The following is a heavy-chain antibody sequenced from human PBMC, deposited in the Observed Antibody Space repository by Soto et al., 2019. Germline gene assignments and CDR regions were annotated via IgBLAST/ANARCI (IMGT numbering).Heavy chain of an antibody. CDR3: ARGRDYAFLGGLNWVDP. D-gene: IGHD3-3*01. CDR2: LNPNSGDT. CDR1: GYTFTTYD. Sequence: QVQLVQSGAEVKKPGASVKVSCQASGYTFTTYDISWVRQATGQGLEWMGWLNPNSGDTGYAQKFQGRVTMTGSTPISPAYMELSSMRAEDPAVYYCARGRDYAFLGGLNWVDPGGQGTLVTVST. V-gene: IGHV1-8*01. J-gene: IGHJ5*02.